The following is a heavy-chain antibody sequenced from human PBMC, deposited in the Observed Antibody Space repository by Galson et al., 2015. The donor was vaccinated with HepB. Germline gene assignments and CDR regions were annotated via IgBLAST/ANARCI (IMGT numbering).Heavy chain of an antibody. Sequence: SLRLSCAAPGFTFSNAWLTWVRQVPGKGLEWVGRVKSQSGGGTIDYAAPVKGRFTISRDDSKNMAFVQMNSLKIEDTAVYYCTTGLCVGTSCHWDDAFDVWGQGTMVTVSS. CDR1: GFTFSNAW. D-gene: IGHD2-2*01. CDR3: TTGLCVGTSCHWDDAFDV. CDR2: VKSQSGGGTI. J-gene: IGHJ3*01. V-gene: IGHV3-15*01.